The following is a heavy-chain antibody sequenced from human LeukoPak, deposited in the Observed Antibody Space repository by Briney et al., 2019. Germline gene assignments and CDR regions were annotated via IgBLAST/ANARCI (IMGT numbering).Heavy chain of an antibody. CDR2: ITRSGSNI. D-gene: IGHD1-20*01. Sequence: NPGGSLRLSCAASGFTFSSYAMSWVRQAPGKGLEWVSYITRSGSNIYHADSVKGRFTISRDNAKNSLYLQMNSLRAEDTAVYYCGRDISGIDGLRYFDYWGQGTLVTVFS. CDR3: GRDISGIDGLRYFDY. J-gene: IGHJ4*02. V-gene: IGHV3-48*04. CDR1: GFTFSSYA.